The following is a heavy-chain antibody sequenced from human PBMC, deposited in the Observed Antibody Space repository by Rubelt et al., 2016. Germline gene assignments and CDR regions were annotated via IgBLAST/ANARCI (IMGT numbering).Heavy chain of an antibody. Sequence: CKASGYTFTGYYMHWVRQAPGQGLEWMGRINPNSGGTNYAQKFQGRVTMTRDTSISTAYMELSRLRSEDTAVYYCARSLGYCSGGSCYGFDYYYGMDVWGQGTTVTVSS. D-gene: IGHD2-15*01. CDR2: INPNSGGT. J-gene: IGHJ6*02. CDR1: GYTFTGYY. V-gene: IGHV1-2*06. CDR3: ARSLGYCSGGSCYGFDYYYGMDV.